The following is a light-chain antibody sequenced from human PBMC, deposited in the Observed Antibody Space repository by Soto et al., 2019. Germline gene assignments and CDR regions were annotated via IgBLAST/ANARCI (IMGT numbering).Light chain of an antibody. CDR1: QSVSSSY. CDR2: GAS. CDR3: QQYGSSPPT. J-gene: IGKJ1*01. V-gene: IGKV3-20*01. Sequence: EIVMTQSPATLSVSPWERATLSCRASQSVSSSYLAWYQQKPGQAPRLLIYGASSRATGIPDRFSGSGSGTDFTLTISRLEPEDFAVCYCQQYGSSPPTFGQGTKVDIK.